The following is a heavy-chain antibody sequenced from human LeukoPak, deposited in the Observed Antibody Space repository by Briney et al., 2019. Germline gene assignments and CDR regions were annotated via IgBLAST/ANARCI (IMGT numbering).Heavy chain of an antibody. J-gene: IGHJ4*02. CDR3: ARAFFAERWLQLPLDY. V-gene: IGHV1-2*04. CDR2: INPNSGGT. CDR1: GYTFTGYY. Sequence: GASVKVSCKASGYTFTGYYMHWVRQAPGQGLEWMGWINPNSGGTNYAQKFQGWVTMTRDTSTSTVYMELSCLRSEDTAVYYCARAFFAERWLQLPLDYWGQGTLVTVSS. D-gene: IGHD5-24*01.